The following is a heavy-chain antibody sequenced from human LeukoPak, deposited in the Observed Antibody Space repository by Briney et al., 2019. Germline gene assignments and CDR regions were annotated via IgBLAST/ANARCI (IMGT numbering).Heavy chain of an antibody. J-gene: IGHJ4*02. CDR3: AKDSHDGSSWYYFDY. CDR1: GFTFNDYA. CDR2: IDWNSGGI. D-gene: IGHD6-13*01. Sequence: PGGSLRLSCAASGFTFNDYAMHWVRQAPGKGLEWVSGIDWNSGGIGYADSVKGRFTISRDNAKNSLYLQMNSLRTEDTALYYCAKDSHDGSSWYYFDYWGLGTLVTVSS. V-gene: IGHV3-9*01.